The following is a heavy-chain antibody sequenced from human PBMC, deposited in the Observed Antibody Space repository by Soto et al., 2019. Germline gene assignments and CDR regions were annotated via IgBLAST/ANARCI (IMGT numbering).Heavy chain of an antibody. V-gene: IGHV3-23*01. CDR2: ISGSGGST. J-gene: IGHJ3*02. D-gene: IGHD3-9*01. Sequence: GGSLRLSCAASGFTFSSYAMSWVRQAPGKGLEWVSVISGSGGSTYYADSVKGRFTISRDNSKNTLYLQMNSLRAEDTAVYYCAKPLASQLLRYFDWFDRGSFFDIWGQGTMVTVSS. CDR1: GFTFSSYA. CDR3: AKPLASQLLRYFDWFDRGSFFDI.